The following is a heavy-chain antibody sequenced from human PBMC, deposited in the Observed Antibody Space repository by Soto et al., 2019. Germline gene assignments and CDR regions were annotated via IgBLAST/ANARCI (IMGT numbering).Heavy chain of an antibody. CDR2: ILPLHNTS. Sequence: QVQLLQSGAEVKKPGSSVKVSCKVSGGAFTNYSLNWVRHAPGQGLEWLGGILPLHNTSNYSMKLLGRGSVTADISSNTVYMHLGGLTSDDTATYYCAIWSNWNPLYYRGMDVWGQGTTVTVSS. D-gene: IGHD1-20*01. J-gene: IGHJ6*02. CDR3: AIWSNWNPLYYRGMDV. CDR1: GGAFTNYS. V-gene: IGHV1-69*06.